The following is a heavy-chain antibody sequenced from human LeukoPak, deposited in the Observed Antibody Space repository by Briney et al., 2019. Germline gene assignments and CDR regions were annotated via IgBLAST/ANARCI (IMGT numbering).Heavy chain of an antibody. CDR1: GYTFTSYD. CDR2: MNPNSGGT. J-gene: IGHJ3*02. CDR3: ARAAEDDYGDHYGMNAFDI. Sequence: ASVKVSCKASGYTFTSYDINWVRLATGQGLEWMGWMNPNSGGTNYAQKFQGRVTMTRDTSISTAYMELSRLRSDDTAVYYCARAAEDDYGDHYGMNAFDIWGQGTMVTVSS. D-gene: IGHD4-17*01. V-gene: IGHV1-2*02.